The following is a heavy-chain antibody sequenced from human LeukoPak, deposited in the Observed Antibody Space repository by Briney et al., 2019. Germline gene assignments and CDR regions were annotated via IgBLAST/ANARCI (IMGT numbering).Heavy chain of an antibody. CDR3: ARAGYYYGSGSYYNTPHFDY. CDR2: IYNSGST. J-gene: IGHJ4*02. CDR1: GGSVSSGSYY. V-gene: IGHV4-61*01. Sequence: SETLSLTCTVSGGSVSSGSYYWSWLRQPPGKGLEWIGYIYNSGSTKYNPSLKSRVIISVDTSKNQFSLKLSSVTAADTAVYYCARAGYYYGSGSYYNTPHFDYWGQGTLVTVSS. D-gene: IGHD3-10*01.